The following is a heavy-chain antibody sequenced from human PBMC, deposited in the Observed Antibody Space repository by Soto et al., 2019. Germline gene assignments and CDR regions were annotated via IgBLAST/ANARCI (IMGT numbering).Heavy chain of an antibody. D-gene: IGHD1-1*01. CDR1: GFTFSSYW. J-gene: IGHJ6*03. CDR2: INSDGSST. CDR3: ARASRYLNYYYYMDV. V-gene: IGHV3-74*01. Sequence: GGSLRLSCAASGFTFSSYWMHWVRQAPGKGLVWVSRINSDGSSTSYADSVKGRFTISRDNAKNTLYLQMNSLRAEDTAVYYCARASRYLNYYYYMDVWGKGTTVTVSS.